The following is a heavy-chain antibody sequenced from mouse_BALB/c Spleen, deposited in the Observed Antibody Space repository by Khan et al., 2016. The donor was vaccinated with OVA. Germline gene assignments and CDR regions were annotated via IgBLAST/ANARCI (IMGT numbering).Heavy chain of an antibody. CDR2: ISYSGST. Sequence: EVQLQESGPGLVKPSQSLSLTCTVTGYSITSDYAWNWIRPFPGNQLEWMGNISYSGSTNYNPSLKSRISITRDKSKNQFFLQLNSVTTEDTATYDCAGAYDGYYFDYWGQGTTLTVSS. J-gene: IGHJ2*01. CDR1: GYSITSDYA. CDR3: AGAYDGYYFDY. V-gene: IGHV3-2*02. D-gene: IGHD2-9*01.